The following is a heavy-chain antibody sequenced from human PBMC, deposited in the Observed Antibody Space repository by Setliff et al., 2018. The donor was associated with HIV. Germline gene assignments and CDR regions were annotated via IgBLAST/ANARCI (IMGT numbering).Heavy chain of an antibody. CDR2: IYYSGST. CDR3: ARGKSGSYDAYDM. D-gene: IGHD5-12*01. Sequence: SETLSLTCTVSGGSISSHYWSWIRQPPGKGLEWIGSIYYSGSTNYNPSLKSRVTISVDTSTNQVSLQLSSVTAADTAVYYCARGKSGSYDAYDMWGQGTMVTVSS. J-gene: IGHJ3*02. V-gene: IGHV4-59*08. CDR1: GGSISSHY.